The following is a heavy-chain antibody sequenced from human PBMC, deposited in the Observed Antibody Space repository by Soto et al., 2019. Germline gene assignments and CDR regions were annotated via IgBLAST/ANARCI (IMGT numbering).Heavy chain of an antibody. D-gene: IGHD1-20*01. CDR1: GGSISSGDDF. CDR3: ARDRAKWKDYYYYGMDV. V-gene: IGHV4-30-4*01. CDR2: IYYSGST. J-gene: IGHJ6*02. Sequence: QVQLQESGPGLVKPSQTLSLTCTVSGGSISSGDDFWTWIRQPPGKGLEWIGYIYYSGSTYYNPSLKSRLTMSVDTSKNQFSLKLSSVTAADTAVYYCARDRAKWKDYYYYGMDVWGQGTTVTVPS.